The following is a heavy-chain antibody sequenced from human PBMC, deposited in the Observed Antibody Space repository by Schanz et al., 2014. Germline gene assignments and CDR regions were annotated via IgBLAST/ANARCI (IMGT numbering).Heavy chain of an antibody. J-gene: IGHJ5*02. CDR1: TFSNYA. CDR2: ISATGSGT. Sequence: TFSNYALNWVRQAPGKGLEWVSSISATGSGTYYADSVKGRFTISRDNSKDTLYLQMTSLRAEDTAVYYCAKVLRNSAWPGCCDPCGHGTLVAVSA. D-gene: IGHD3-10*01. CDR3: AKVLRNSAWPGCCDP. V-gene: IGHV3-23*01.